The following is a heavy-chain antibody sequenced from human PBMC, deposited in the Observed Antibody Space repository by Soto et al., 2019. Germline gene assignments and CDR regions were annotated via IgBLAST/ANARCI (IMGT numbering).Heavy chain of an antibody. CDR3: AGQRLFTMIVVVDY. CDR1: GFTSSNDA. V-gene: IGHV3-23*01. Sequence: EVQLLESGGGLVQPGGSLRLSCEVSGFTSSNDAMGWVRQGPGMGLEWVSGMSGSGDITYYADSVKGRFTISRDFSKNTLYLQMNRLRAEDTAVYYCAGQRLFTMIVVVDYWGQGTLVTVSS. J-gene: IGHJ4*02. D-gene: IGHD3-22*01. CDR2: MSGSGDIT.